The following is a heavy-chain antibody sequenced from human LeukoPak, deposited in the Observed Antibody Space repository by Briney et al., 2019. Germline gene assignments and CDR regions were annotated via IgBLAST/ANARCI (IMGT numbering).Heavy chain of an antibody. D-gene: IGHD3-3*01. Sequence: GGSLRLSCAASGFTFSSYSMNWVRQAPGKGLEWVSYISSSSSTIYYADSVKGRFTISRDNAKNSPYLQMNSLRAEDTAVYYCARVQTYDFWSGYIGMDVWGQGTTVTVSS. CDR2: ISSSSSTI. CDR3: ARVQTYDFWSGYIGMDV. J-gene: IGHJ6*02. V-gene: IGHV3-48*01. CDR1: GFTFSSYS.